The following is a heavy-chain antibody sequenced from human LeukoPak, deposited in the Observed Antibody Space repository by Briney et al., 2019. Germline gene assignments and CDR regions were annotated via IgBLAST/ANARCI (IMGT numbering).Heavy chain of an antibody. CDR2: ISSSGSTI. V-gene: IGHV3-48*03. J-gene: IGHJ4*02. Sequence: GGSLRLSCAASGFTFSSYEMNWVRQAPGKGLEWVSYISSSGSTIYYADSVKGRFTISRDNAKNSLFLQMNGLRVDDTAVYYCAKLLGDVTTYDYWGQGILVIVSS. CDR3: AKLLGDVTTYDY. CDR1: GFTFSSYE. D-gene: IGHD4-17*01.